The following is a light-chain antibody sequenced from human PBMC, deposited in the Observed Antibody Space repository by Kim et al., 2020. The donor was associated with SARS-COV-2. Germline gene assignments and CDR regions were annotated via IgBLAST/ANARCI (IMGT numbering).Light chain of an antibody. CDR1: TSNIGTDS. Sequence: QSVLTQPPSVSAAPGQRVTISCSGRTSNIGTDSVSWYQHPPRTAPKLLIYDNNKRPSGIPDRFSGSKSGTSATLGITGLQTGDEADYYCGTWDTSLSIGVFGGGTQLTVL. CDR2: DNN. V-gene: IGLV1-51*01. CDR3: GTWDTSLSIGV. J-gene: IGLJ2*01.